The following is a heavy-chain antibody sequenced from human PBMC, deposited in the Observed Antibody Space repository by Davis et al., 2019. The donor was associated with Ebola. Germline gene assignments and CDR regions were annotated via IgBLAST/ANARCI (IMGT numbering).Heavy chain of an antibody. D-gene: IGHD6-13*01. Sequence: SETLSLTCAVSGGSISSGGYSWSWIRQPPGKGLEWIGEIYHSGSTNYNPFLKSRVTISVDKSKNQFSLKLSSVTAADTAVYYCARDQGSSSWYSFFDYWGQGTLVTVSS. V-gene: IGHV4-30-2*01. CDR2: IYHSGST. CDR3: ARDQGSSSWYSFFDY. CDR1: GGSISSGGYS. J-gene: IGHJ4*02.